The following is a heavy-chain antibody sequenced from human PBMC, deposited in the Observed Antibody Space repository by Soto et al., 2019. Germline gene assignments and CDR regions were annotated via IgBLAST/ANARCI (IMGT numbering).Heavy chain of an antibody. CDR2: IQYDGSNE. CDR3: ARDGLGATTFRGYFDY. D-gene: IGHD1-26*01. Sequence: QVQLVESGGGVVQPGRSLRLSCAASGFTFSGYGMHWVRQAPGKGLEWVAIIQYDGSNEDYADSVKGRFTISRDNSKNTLYLQMNSLRAEDTAVYYCARDGLGATTFRGYFDYWGQGTLVTVSS. CDR1: GFTFSGYG. V-gene: IGHV3-33*01. J-gene: IGHJ4*02.